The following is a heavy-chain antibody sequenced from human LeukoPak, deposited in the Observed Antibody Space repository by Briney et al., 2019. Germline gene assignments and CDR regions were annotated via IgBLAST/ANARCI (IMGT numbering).Heavy chain of an antibody. CDR2: ISSSSSYI. CDR3: ATHHGYSGYDYSDY. CDR1: GFTFSSYS. V-gene: IGHV3-21*01. D-gene: IGHD5-12*01. Sequence: GGSLRLSCAASGFTFSSYSMNWVRQAPGKGLEWVSSISSSSSYIYYADSVKGRFTISRDNAKNSLYLQMNSLRAEDTAVYYCATHHGYSGYDYSDYWGQGTLVTVSS. J-gene: IGHJ4*02.